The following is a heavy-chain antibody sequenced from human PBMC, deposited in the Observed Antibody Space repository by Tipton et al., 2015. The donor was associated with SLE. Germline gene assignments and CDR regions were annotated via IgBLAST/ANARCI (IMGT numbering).Heavy chain of an antibody. V-gene: IGHV3-23*01. D-gene: IGHD3-3*01. CDR1: GFSFIDYG. J-gene: IGHJ5*02. CDR3: AKARLLRFLEWLYNWFDP. CDR2: VSASGDSR. Sequence: SLRLSCVASGFSFIDYGMSWVRQSPAKGLEWVAAVSASGDSRYYADSVKGRFTISRDNSKKTLFLQMNSLRAEDTAVYYCAKARLLRFLEWLYNWFDPWGQGTLVTVSS.